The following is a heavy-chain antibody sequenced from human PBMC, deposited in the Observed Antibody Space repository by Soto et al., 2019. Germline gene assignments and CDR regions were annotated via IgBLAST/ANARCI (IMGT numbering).Heavy chain of an antibody. Sequence: QVQLVQSGAEVKKPGASVKVSCKASGYTFNDYYIYWVRQAPGQGLEWMGWINPDSGGTNYAQNFQGRVTMTRDTSISTAYMELTRLTSDDTAVYYCARYYCGTISCHGWFAPWGQGTLVTVSS. V-gene: IGHV1-2*02. CDR1: GYTFNDYY. CDR3: ARYYCGTISCHGWFAP. CDR2: INPDSGGT. J-gene: IGHJ5*02. D-gene: IGHD2-2*01.